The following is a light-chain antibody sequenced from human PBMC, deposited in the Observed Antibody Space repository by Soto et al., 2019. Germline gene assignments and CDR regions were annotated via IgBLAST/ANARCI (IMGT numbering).Light chain of an antibody. CDR3: QQYNSFPPA. CDR2: KAS. J-gene: IGKJ1*01. CDR1: QSVNTW. V-gene: IGKV1-5*03. Sequence: DIPMTQSPSTLSASVGDRVTITCRASQSVNTWLAWYQQKPGKAPTLLIYKASNLEGGVPLRFSGSGSGTEFTLTIGSLQPDDFATYYCQQYNSFPPAFRQGTKVEI.